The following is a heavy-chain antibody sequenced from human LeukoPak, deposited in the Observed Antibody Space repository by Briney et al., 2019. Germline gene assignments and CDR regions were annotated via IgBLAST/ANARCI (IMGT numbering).Heavy chain of an antibody. CDR1: GYTFTGYY. CDR3: ERVEGHYDSSSYYY. V-gene: IGHV1-2*06. CDR2: INPNSGGT. D-gene: IGHD3-22*01. J-gene: IGHJ4*02. Sequence: VSSVKVSCKPSGYTFTGYYMHWVRQAPGQGLEGVGRINPNSGGTNYAQKFQGTVTMTRDTAISTAYMDLSRLRSDDTAVYYCERVEGHYDSSSYYYWGQGTLVTVSS.